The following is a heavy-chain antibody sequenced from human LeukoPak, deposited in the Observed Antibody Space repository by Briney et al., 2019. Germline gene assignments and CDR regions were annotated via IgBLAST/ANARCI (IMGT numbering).Heavy chain of an antibody. V-gene: IGHV3-48*03. CDR2: ISSSGSTI. D-gene: IGHD3-10*01. CDR3: ASDNYGSGSYLLDY. CDR1: GFTFSSYE. J-gene: IGHJ4*02. Sequence: GSLRLSCAASGFTFSSYEMNWVRQAPGKGLEWVSYISSSGSTIYYADSVKGRFTISRDNAKNSLYLQMNSLRAEDTAVYYCASDNYGSGSYLLDYWGQGTLVTVSS.